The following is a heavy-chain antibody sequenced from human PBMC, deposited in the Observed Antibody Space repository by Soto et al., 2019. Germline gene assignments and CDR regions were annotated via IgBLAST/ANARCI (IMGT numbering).Heavy chain of an antibody. CDR3: ARHPRSPPDWSDQGAFDY. CDR2: IYYSGRT. D-gene: IGHD1-1*01. V-gene: IGHV4-39*01. J-gene: IGHJ4*02. Sequence: SDTLSLTCTLSGGSISSSSYYSVWIRQPPGKGLEWIGSIYYSGRTYYDPSLKSRVPISVDTAKSQFHLKLSSVTAAHAAVYFCARHPRSPPDWSDQGAFDYWGRGTLVTVSS. CDR1: GGSISSSSYY.